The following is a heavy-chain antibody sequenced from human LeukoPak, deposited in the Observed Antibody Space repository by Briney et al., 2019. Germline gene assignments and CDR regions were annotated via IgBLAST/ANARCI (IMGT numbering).Heavy chain of an antibody. J-gene: IGHJ4*02. CDR2: IHSSGT. V-gene: IGHV4-4*07. CDR3: ARVRYSDSSVLTRKRSYYFDY. CDR1: GGSLSDYY. D-gene: IGHD3-22*01. Sequence: SETLSLTCTVSGGSLSDYYWNWIRQSAVKGLEWIGRIHSSGTYYSPSLKSRVAMSMDPSKNQLSLNLRSVTAADTAVYYCARVRYSDSSVLTRKRSYYFDYWGQGTLVTVSS.